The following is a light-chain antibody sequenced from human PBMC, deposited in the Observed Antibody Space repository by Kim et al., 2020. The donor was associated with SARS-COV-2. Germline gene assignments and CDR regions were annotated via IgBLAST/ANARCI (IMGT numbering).Light chain of an antibody. J-gene: IGKJ4*01. CDR1: QSITNT. CDR2: AAS. Sequence: EIVMTQSPATLSVSPGERATLSCKTSQSITNTLAWYQQKPGQPPRLLIYAASTRDTGIPARFSGSGSQTEFTLTISSLQSEDFAVYFCQQYYKWPLTFGGGTKVDIK. CDR3: QQYYKWPLT. V-gene: IGKV3-15*01.